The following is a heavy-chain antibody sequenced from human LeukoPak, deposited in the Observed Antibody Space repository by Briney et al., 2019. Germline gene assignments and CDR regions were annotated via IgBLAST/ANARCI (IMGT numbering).Heavy chain of an antibody. CDR2: ITGGGSGI. CDR3: AKWGDYDVLTGYYVSDY. J-gene: IGHJ4*02. V-gene: IGHV3-23*01. D-gene: IGHD3-9*01. Sequence: GASLRLSCAASGFAFSNYAMSWVRQAPGKGLEWVSAITGGGSGIYYADSMKSRFTISRDNSKNTLSLQINSLRAEDTAVYYCAKWGDYDVLTGYYVSDYWGQGTLVTVSS. CDR1: GFAFSNYA.